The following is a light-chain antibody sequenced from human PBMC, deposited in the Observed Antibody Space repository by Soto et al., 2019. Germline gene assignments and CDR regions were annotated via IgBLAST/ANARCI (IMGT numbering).Light chain of an antibody. V-gene: IGKV3-20*01. CDR3: QQYGSSLIT. CDR1: QSVSSN. CDR2: GAS. Sequence: EIVMTQSPATLSVSPGERATLSCRASQSVSSNLAWYHQKPGQAPRLLIYGASSRATGIPDRFSGSGSGTDFTLTISRLEPEDFAVYYCQQYGSSLITFGQGTRLEIK. J-gene: IGKJ5*01.